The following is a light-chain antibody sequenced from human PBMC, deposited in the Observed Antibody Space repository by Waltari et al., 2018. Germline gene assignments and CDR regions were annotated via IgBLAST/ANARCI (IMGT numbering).Light chain of an antibody. J-gene: IGLJ2*01. V-gene: IGLV2-14*03. CDR1: SSDVGAYNY. CDR3: SSFTSSSTVL. CDR2: DVS. Sequence: QSALTQAASVSGSPGQSITISCTGPSSDVGAYNYVSWYQQHPGKAPKLMIYDVSNRPSGVSNRFSGSKSGNTASLTISGLQAEDEADYYCSSFTSSSTVLFGGGTRLSVL.